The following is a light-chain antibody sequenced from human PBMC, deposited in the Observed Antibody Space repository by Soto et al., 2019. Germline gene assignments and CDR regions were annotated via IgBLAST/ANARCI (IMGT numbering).Light chain of an antibody. CDR1: SSNIGAGFD. J-gene: IGLJ2*01. CDR3: QSYDSSLRGSV. CDR2: GNN. Sequence: QSVLTQPPSVSGAPGHRVTISCTGTSSNIGAGFDVYWHQQLPGKAPKLLINGNNNRPSGVPDRFSGSKSGTSASLAISGLQAEDEADYYCQSYDSSLRGSVFGGGTKLTVL. V-gene: IGLV1-40*01.